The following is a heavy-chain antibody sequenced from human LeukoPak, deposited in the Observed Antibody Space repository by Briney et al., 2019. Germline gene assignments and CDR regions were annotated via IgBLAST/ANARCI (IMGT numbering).Heavy chain of an antibody. CDR2: INPNSGGT. V-gene: IGHV1-2*02. CDR3: ARALKLKLNWFDP. CDR1: GYTFTGYY. D-gene: IGHD5-24*01. J-gene: IGHJ5*02. Sequence: ASVKVSCKASGYTFTGYYTHWVRQAPGQGLEWMGWINPNSGGTNYAQKFQGRVTMTRDTSISTAYMELSRLRSDDTAVYYCARALKLKLNWFDPWGQGTLVTVSS.